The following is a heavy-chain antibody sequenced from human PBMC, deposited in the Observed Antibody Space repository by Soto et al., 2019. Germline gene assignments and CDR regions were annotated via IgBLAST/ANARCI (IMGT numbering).Heavy chain of an antibody. CDR2: IYPGDSDT. J-gene: IGHJ6*02. Sequence: GESLKISCNGSGYSFTSYWIGWVRQMPGKGLEWMGIIYPGDSDTRYSPSFQGQVTISADKSISTAYLQWSSLKASDTAMYYCARLEQGGGIVVVPDFYYHGVDVWGQGTTVTVSS. V-gene: IGHV5-51*01. CDR1: GYSFTSYW. D-gene: IGHD2-15*01. CDR3: ARLEQGGGIVVVPDFYYHGVDV.